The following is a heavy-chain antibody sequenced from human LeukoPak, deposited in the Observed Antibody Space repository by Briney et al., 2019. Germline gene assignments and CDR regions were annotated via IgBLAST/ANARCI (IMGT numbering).Heavy chain of an antibody. Sequence: ASVKVSCKASGYTFTSYGISWVRQAPGQGLEWMGWISAYNGNTNYAQKLQGRVTMTTDTSTSTAYMELRSLRSDDTAVYYCARDNDYVWGSYRTFDYWGQGTLVTVSS. J-gene: IGHJ4*02. CDR2: ISAYNGNT. V-gene: IGHV1-18*01. CDR1: GYTFTSYG. D-gene: IGHD3-16*02. CDR3: ARDNDYVWGSYRTFDY.